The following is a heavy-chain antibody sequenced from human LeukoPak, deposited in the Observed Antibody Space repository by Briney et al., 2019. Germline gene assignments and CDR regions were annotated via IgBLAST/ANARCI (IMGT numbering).Heavy chain of an antibody. CDR1: GFTFSNYG. Sequence: GGSLRLSCAASGFTFSNYGMHWVRQAPGQGLEWMGIINPSGGSTSYAQKFQGRVTMTRDMSTSTVYMELSSLRSEDTAVYYCARDGHWGDGYKFDYWGQGTLVTVSS. J-gene: IGHJ4*02. D-gene: IGHD5-24*01. CDR3: ARDGHWGDGYKFDY. V-gene: IGHV1-46*01. CDR2: INPSGGST.